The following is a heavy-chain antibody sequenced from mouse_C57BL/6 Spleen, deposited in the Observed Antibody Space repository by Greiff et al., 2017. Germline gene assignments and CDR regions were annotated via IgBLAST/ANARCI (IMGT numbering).Heavy chain of an antibody. CDR1: GYTFTDYY. D-gene: IGHD2-4*01. CDR3: AYDYDGRYYAMDY. Sequence: EVQRVESGPELVKPGASVKISCKASGYTFTDYYMNWVKQSHGKSLEWIGDINPNNGGTSYNQKFKGKATLTVDKSSSTAYMELRSLTSEDSAVYYWAYDYDGRYYAMDYWGQGTSVTVSS. V-gene: IGHV1-26*01. J-gene: IGHJ4*01. CDR2: INPNNGGT.